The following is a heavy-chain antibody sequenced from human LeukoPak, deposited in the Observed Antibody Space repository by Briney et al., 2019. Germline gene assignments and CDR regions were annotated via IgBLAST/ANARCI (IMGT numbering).Heavy chain of an antibody. J-gene: IGHJ5*02. D-gene: IGHD2-2*02. Sequence: GGSLRLSCTASGFTFGDYAMSWFRQAPGKGLEWVGFIRSKAYGGTREYAASVKGRFTISRDDSKSIAYLQMNSLKTEDTAVHYCTRQYCSSTSCYINWFDPWGQGTLVTVSS. CDR1: GFTFGDYA. CDR3: TRQYCSSTSCYINWFDP. V-gene: IGHV3-49*03. CDR2: IRSKAYGGTR.